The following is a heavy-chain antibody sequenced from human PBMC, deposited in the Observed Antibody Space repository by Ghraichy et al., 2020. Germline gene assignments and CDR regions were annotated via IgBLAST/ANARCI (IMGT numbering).Heavy chain of an antibody. CDR1: GFTFDDYG. J-gene: IGHJ6*02. V-gene: IGHV3-43D*04. D-gene: IGHD1-26*01. CDR3: AKDIRGWDGMDV. Sequence: GGSLRLSCAASGFTFDDYGMHWVRQAPGKGLEWVSLISRDGGSAYYADSVKGRFTISRDNSKNSLYLQMNGLRAEDTALYYCAKDIRGWDGMDVWGQGTTVTVSS. CDR2: ISRDGGSA.